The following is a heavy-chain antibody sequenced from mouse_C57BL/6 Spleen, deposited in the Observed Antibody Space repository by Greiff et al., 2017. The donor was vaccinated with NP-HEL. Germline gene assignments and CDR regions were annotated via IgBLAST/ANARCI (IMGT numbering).Heavy chain of an antibody. CDR1: GYAFSSSW. J-gene: IGHJ3*01. CDR2: IYPGDGDT. Sequence: VQLQQSGPELVKPGASVKISCKASGYAFSSSWMNWVKQRPGKGLEWIGRIYPGDGDTNYNGKFKGKATLTADISSSTAYMQLSSLTSEDSAVYCGAVDYGPPSCAYWGQGTLVTVSA. CDR3: AVDYGPPSCAY. D-gene: IGHD1-1*02. V-gene: IGHV1-82*01.